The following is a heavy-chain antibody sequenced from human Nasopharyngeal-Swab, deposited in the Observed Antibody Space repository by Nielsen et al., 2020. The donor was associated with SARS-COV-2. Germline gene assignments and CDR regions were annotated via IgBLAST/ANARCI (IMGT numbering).Heavy chain of an antibody. CDR1: GFTFSNYG. V-gene: IGHV3-33*01. CDR3: ARDGTTWWEWGYYNYRIDV. J-gene: IGHJ6*02. D-gene: IGHD1-26*01. CDR2: IWYYGSNK. Sequence: GESLKIACVASGFTFSNYGMHCVRHAPGKGLEWVAVIWYYGSNKYHTDSVKGRFTISRDNSKNTVYLEMNSLRAEDTAVYYCARDGTTWWEWGYYNYRIDVWGQGTTVTVPS.